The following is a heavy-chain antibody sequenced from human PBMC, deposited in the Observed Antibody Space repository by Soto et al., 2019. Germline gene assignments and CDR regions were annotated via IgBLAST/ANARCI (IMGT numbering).Heavy chain of an antibody. CDR2: IYYSGST. V-gene: IGHV4-59*01. Sequence: QVQLQESGPGLVKPSETLSLTCTVSGGSISSYYWSWIRQPPGKGLEWIGYIYYSGSTNYNPSLKSRVTISVDTSKYQFSLKLSSVTAADTAVYYCARSRVSDGATVEGWFDPWGQGTLVTVSS. CDR3: ARSRVSDGATVEGWFDP. D-gene: IGHD4-17*01. J-gene: IGHJ5*02. CDR1: GGSISSYY.